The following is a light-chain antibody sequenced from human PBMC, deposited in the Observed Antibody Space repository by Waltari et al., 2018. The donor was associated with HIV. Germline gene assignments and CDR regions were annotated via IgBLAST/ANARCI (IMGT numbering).Light chain of an antibody. J-gene: IGLJ2*01. CDR2: DDD. V-gene: IGLV3-21*04. CDR3: QVWDFRSDEVI. Sequence: SYMLTQSPSVSVAPGKTAAITCGGTEIGSKRVHWYQHKSGQAPVLITYDDDDRPSGIPERFSGSNSANTATLTITRVEAGDEADYFCQVWDFRSDEVIFGGGTKMTVL. CDR1: EIGSKR.